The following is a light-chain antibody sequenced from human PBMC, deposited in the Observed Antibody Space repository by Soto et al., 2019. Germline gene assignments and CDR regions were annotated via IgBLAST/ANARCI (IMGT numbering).Light chain of an antibody. CDR3: QHTNNFPLT. V-gene: IGKV1-12*01. CDR1: LGISTW. CDR2: ATS. Sequence: DIHLTQSPSSVSASVGDSVTITCRASLGISTWFAWYQQKPGKAPNLLIYATSTLQSGVPSRFSGTGSGTDFTLTSRSLQPEDFATYYCQHTNNFPLTFGPGTKVDI. J-gene: IGKJ3*01.